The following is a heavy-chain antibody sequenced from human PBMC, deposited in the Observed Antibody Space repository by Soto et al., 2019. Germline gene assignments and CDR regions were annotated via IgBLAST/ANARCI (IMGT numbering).Heavy chain of an antibody. CDR3: AKGVTTVTTIHPFFDY. CDR2: ISYDGSNK. D-gene: IGHD4-4*01. J-gene: IGHJ4*02. V-gene: IGHV3-30*18. Sequence: QVQLVESGGGVVQPGRSLRLSCAASGFTFSSYGMHWVRQAPGKGLEWVAVISYDGSNKYYADSVKGRFTISRDNSKNTLYLQMNSLRAEDTAVYYCAKGVTTVTTIHPFFDYWGQGTLVTVSS. CDR1: GFTFSSYG.